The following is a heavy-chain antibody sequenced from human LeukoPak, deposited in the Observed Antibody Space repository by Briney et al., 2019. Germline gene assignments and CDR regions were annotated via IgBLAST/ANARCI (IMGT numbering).Heavy chain of an antibody. D-gene: IGHD6-19*01. CDR3: TKDCGWYYFDY. CDR1: GFTVSSNY. J-gene: IGHJ4*02. V-gene: IGHV3-53*01. Sequence: GGSLRLSCAASGFTVSSNYMSWVRQAPGKGLEWVSVIYSGGSTYYADSVKGRFTISRDNSKNTLYLQMNSLRAEDTAVYYCTKDCGWYYFDYWGQGTLVTVSS. CDR2: IYSGGST.